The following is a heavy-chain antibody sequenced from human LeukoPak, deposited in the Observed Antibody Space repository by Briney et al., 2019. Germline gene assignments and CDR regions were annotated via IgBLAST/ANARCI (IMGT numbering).Heavy chain of an antibody. CDR3: AKDASYLDSSGYFIPFDY. V-gene: IGHV3-23*01. CDR1: GFTFSRFA. Sequence: GGSLRLSCSASGFTFSRFAMTWVRHLPGKGLEWVSTISGNGLQTFYADSVKGRFSVSRDNSVNIVYLQMDSLRADDSALYSCAKDASYLDSSGYFIPFDYWGPGTLVTVAS. D-gene: IGHD3-22*01. J-gene: IGHJ4*02. CDR2: ISGNGLQT.